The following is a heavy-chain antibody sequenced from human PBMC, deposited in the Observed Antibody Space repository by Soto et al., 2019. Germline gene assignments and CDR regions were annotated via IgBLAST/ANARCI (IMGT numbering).Heavy chain of an antibody. V-gene: IGHV4-59*01. CDR1: GGSISSYY. Sequence: SETLSLTCTVSGGSISSYYWSSIRQPPGKGLEWIGYIYYSGSTNYNPSLKSRVTISVDTSKNQFSLKLSSVTAADTAVYYCARVEGPYCSSTSCLDPLFDYWGQGTLVTVSS. D-gene: IGHD2-2*01. J-gene: IGHJ4*02. CDR3: ARVEGPYCSSTSCLDPLFDY. CDR2: IYYSGST.